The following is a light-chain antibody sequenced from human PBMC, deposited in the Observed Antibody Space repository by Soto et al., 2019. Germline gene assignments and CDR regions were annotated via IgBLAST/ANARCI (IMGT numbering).Light chain of an antibody. V-gene: IGLV2-14*01. Sequence: QSVLTQPASVSGSPGQSITISCTGTSSDVGGYNYVAWYQQHPGKVPRLMIYEVSNRPSGVSNRFSGSKSGSTASLTISGLQAEDEADYYYISYTSSSTSYVFGTGTKVTVL. CDR3: ISYTSSSTSYV. CDR1: SSDVGGYNY. CDR2: EVS. J-gene: IGLJ1*01.